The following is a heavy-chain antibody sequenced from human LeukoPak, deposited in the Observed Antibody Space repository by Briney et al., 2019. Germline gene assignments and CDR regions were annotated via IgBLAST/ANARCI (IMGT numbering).Heavy chain of an antibody. V-gene: IGHV4-34*01. CDR3: ARGGWNKFDY. Sequence: SETLSLTCAVYGGSFSGYYWSWIRQPPGKGLEWIGSIYYSGSTYYNPSLKSRVTISVDTSKNQFSLKLSSVTAADTAVYYCARGGWNKFDYWGQGTLVTVSS. J-gene: IGHJ4*02. CDR2: IYYSGST. D-gene: IGHD1-1*01. CDR1: GGSFSGYY.